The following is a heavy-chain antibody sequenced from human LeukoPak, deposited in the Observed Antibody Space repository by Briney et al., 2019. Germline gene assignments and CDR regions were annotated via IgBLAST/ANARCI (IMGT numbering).Heavy chain of an antibody. D-gene: IGHD6-13*01. CDR3: AKEWGSSWCYFDY. Sequence: GGSLRLSCAASGFTFSSYAMGWVRQAPGKGLEWVSTISGSDGSTYYADSVKGRFTISRDNSKNTLYLQMNNLRAEDTAIYYCAKEWGSSWCYFDYWGQGTLVTVSS. CDR2: ISGSDGST. J-gene: IGHJ4*02. CDR1: GFTFSSYA. V-gene: IGHV3-23*01.